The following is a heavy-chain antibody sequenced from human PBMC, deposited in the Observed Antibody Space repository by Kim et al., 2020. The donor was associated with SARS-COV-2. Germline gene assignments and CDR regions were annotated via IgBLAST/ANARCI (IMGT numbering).Heavy chain of an antibody. V-gene: IGHV3-30*04. CDR2: ISYDGSNK. D-gene: IGHD2-21*02. Sequence: GGSLRLSCAASGFTFSSYAMHWVRQAPGKGLEWVAVISYDGSNKYYVDSVKGRFTISRDNSKNTLYLQMNSLRAEDTAVYYCARDLPCGDCVGYYYYGMDVWGQGTTVTVSS. CDR1: GFTFSSYA. J-gene: IGHJ6*02. CDR3: ARDLPCGDCVGYYYYGMDV.